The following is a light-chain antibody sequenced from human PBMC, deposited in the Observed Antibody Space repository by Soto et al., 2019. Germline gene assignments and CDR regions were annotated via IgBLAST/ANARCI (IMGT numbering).Light chain of an antibody. J-gene: IGKJ1*01. V-gene: IGKV1-5*01. CDR2: DAS. Sequence: DIQMTQSPSTLSASVGDRVPITCRASQSISSWLAWYQQKPGKAPKVLIFDASSLESGVPSRFSGSGSATEFTLTISSLQPDDFATYYCQQYSTYPWTFGQGTKVDIK. CDR1: QSISSW. CDR3: QQYSTYPWT.